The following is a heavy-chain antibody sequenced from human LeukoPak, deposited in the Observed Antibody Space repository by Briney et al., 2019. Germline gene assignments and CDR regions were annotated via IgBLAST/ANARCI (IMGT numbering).Heavy chain of an antibody. J-gene: IGHJ4*02. CDR1: GFTFSSYW. Sequence: GGSLRLSCAASGFTFSSYWMSWVRQAPGKGLEWVANIKQDGSERYYVDSVKGRFTISRDNAKNSLYLQMNSLRAEDTALYYCAKPITKYSSARGQGFDYWGQGSLVTVSS. CDR2: IKQDGSER. V-gene: IGHV3-7*03. D-gene: IGHD6-19*01. CDR3: AKPITKYSSARGQGFDY.